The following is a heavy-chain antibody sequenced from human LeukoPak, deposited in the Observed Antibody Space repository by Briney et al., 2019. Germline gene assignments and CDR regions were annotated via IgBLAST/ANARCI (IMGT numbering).Heavy chain of an antibody. V-gene: IGHV3-11*01. CDR1: GFTFSDYY. CDR3: ARDDGDGYNLPLDV. CDR2: ISSSGNTI. Sequence: PGGSLRLSCAASGFTFSDYYMSWIRQAPGKGLEWVSYISSSGNTIYYADSVKGRFTISRDNAKNSLYLQMNSLRAEDTAVYYCARDDGDGYNLPLDVWGKGTTVTVSS. J-gene: IGHJ6*04. D-gene: IGHD5-24*01.